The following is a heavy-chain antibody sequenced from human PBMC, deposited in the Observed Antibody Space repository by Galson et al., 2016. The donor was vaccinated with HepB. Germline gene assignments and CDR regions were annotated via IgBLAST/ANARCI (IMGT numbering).Heavy chain of an antibody. CDR3: SKGKGLVQLSSTLGYLDY. D-gene: IGHD3-16*02. J-gene: IGHJ4*02. CDR2: XXGSXXXT. Sequence: SLRLSCAASGFTFSXXXMSXXXQAXXXGLXXVSXXXGSXXXTXXXDSXXGRFTISRDNSKNTLYLQIYSRRGEETAXXYCSKGKGLVQLSSTLGYLDYWGQGTLXTXSS. CDR1: GFTFSXXX. V-gene: IGHV3-23*01.